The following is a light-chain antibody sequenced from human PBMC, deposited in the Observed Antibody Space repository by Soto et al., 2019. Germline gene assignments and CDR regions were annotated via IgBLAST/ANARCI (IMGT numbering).Light chain of an antibody. J-gene: IGKJ5*01. CDR1: QGINDY. CDR3: QHRHSYPIT. V-gene: IGKV1-9*01. CDR2: SAF. Sequence: DIQLTQSPSFLSASVGDRVTITCRASQGINDYLAWYQQKPGKAPKLLIHSAFTLQSGVPSRFSGSGSGTEFTLTIRGLQPEDFATYYCQHRHSYPITFGQGTRLEIK.